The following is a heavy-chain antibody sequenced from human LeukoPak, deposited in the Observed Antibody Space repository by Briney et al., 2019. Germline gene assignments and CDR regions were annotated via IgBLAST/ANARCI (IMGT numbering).Heavy chain of an antibody. Sequence: GGSLRLSCAASGFTFSSYGMHWVRQAPGKGLEWVAVISYDGSNKYYADSVKGRFTISRDNAKNSLYLQMNSLRAEDMALYYCAKDYCSGGSCYFDYWGQGTLVTVSS. CDR1: GFTFSSYG. V-gene: IGHV3-30*18. CDR2: ISYDGSNK. J-gene: IGHJ4*02. D-gene: IGHD2-15*01. CDR3: AKDYCSGGSCYFDY.